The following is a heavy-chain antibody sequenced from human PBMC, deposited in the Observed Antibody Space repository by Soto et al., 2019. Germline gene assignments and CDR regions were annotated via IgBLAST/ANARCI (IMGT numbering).Heavy chain of an antibody. J-gene: IGHJ4*02. V-gene: IGHV3-23*01. CDR1: GFSFSSYA. D-gene: IGHD5-12*01. Sequence: DVQLLESGGGLVQPGGSLRLSCAASGFSFSSYAMVWVRQAPGKGLEWVAVISARGGSSHFADSVKGRFTLSRDNSKNVLSLEMNSLRAEDTAIYFCAKGSIEYSASVDNWGQGTLVVVSS. CDR2: ISARGGSS. CDR3: AKGSIEYSASVDN.